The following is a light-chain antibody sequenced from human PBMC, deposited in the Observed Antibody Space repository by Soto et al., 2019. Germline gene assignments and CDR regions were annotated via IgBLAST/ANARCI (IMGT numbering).Light chain of an antibody. CDR2: AAS. V-gene: IGKV1-39*01. J-gene: IGKJ1*01. Sequence: DIQMTHSPASLSASVGDRFTLTCRASQIISTYLNWYQQREGLAPRLLIYAASSLQSGVPPRFSGSGSGTDFTLTISRLETEDCAVYYCQQYGTSPRTFGQGTKVDIK. CDR1: QIISTY. CDR3: QQYGTSPRT.